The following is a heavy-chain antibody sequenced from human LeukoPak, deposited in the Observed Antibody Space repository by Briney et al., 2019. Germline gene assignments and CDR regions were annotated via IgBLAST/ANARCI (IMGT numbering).Heavy chain of an antibody. V-gene: IGHV3-30-3*01. CDR3: ARVPYYDFWSGHYITPYYYYGMDV. CDR1: GFTFSSYA. D-gene: IGHD3-3*01. J-gene: IGHJ6*02. CDR2: ISYDGSNK. Sequence: GGSLRLSCAASGFTFSSYAMYWVRQAPGKGLEWVAVISYDGSNKYYADSVKGRFTISRDNSKNTLYLQMNSLRAEDTAVYYCARVPYYDFWSGHYITPYYYYGMDVWGQGTTVTVSS.